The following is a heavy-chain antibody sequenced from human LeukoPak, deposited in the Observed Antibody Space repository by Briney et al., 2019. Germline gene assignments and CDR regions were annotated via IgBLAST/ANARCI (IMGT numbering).Heavy chain of an antibody. CDR2: ISYDGSNK. V-gene: IGHV3-30-3*01. CDR1: GFTFSSCA. J-gene: IGHJ2*01. Sequence: GRSLRLSCAASGFTFSSCAMHWVRQAPGKGLEWVAVISYDGSNKYYADSVKGRFTISRDNSENTLYLQMNSLRAEDTAVYYCAIFPDYSKWGWYFDLWGRGTLVTVSS. D-gene: IGHD4-11*01. CDR3: AIFPDYSKWGWYFDL.